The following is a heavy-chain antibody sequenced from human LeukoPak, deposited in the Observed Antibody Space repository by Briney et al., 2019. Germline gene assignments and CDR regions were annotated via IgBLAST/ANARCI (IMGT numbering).Heavy chain of an antibody. Sequence: GGTESLPCAASGFTVSSQYMSWVRQAPGTGLEWVSVNYIRGSTYYADSVKGRLTISRDNSKSSQYLQMNSLRAEDTAVYYCARQPGIAAAGQYYYYHYGMVVWGQGATVTVSS. CDR1: GFTVSSQY. J-gene: IGHJ6*02. D-gene: IGHD6-13*01. CDR2: NYIRGST. CDR3: ARQPGIAAAGQYYYYHYGMVV. V-gene: IGHV3-66*02.